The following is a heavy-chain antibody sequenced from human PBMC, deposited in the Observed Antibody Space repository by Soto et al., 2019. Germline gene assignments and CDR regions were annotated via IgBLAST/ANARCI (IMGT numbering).Heavy chain of an antibody. CDR1: GGSVSSGSYY. J-gene: IGHJ5*02. CDR3: ARVYSSSLAP. Sequence: ETLSLTCTVSGGSVSSGSYYWSWVRQPPGKGLEWIGYISHSGSTNYNPSLKSRVTISVDTSKNQFSLKLTSVTAADTAVYYCARVYSSSLAPWGQGTLVTVSS. CDR2: ISHSGST. D-gene: IGHD6-6*01. V-gene: IGHV4-61*01.